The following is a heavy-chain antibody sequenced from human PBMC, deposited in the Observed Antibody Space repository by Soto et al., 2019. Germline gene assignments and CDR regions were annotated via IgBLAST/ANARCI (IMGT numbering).Heavy chain of an antibody. CDR1: GGTFSSYT. J-gene: IGHJ5*02. D-gene: IGHD6-19*01. Sequence: SVKVSCKASGGTFSSYTISWVRQAPGQGLEWMGRIIPILGIANYAQKFQGRVTITADKSTSTAYMELSSLRSEDTAVYYCARAPIAVAGTGWFDPWGQGTLVTVSS. CDR3: ARAPIAVAGTGWFDP. V-gene: IGHV1-69*02. CDR2: IIPILGIA.